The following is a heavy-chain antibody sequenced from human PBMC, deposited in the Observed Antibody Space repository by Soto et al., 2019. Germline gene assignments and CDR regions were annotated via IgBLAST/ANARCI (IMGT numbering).Heavy chain of an antibody. V-gene: IGHV3-20*04. Sequence: PGGSLRLSCAASGFTFNIYAMSWVRQAPGKGLEWVSAISGSGGSTGYADSVKGRFTISRDNAKNSLYLQMNSLRAEDTALYYCAREYSSSWYVDYWGQGTLVTVSS. D-gene: IGHD6-13*01. CDR3: AREYSSSWYVDY. CDR1: GFTFNIYA. CDR2: ISGSGGST. J-gene: IGHJ4*02.